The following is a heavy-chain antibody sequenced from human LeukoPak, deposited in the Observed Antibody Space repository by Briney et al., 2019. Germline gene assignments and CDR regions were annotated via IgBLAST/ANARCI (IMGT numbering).Heavy chain of an antibody. CDR2: IRYDGSNK. V-gene: IGHV3-30*02. CDR1: GFTFSSYG. D-gene: IGHD3-16*02. CDR3: VTDVVMATSHDAFDI. Sequence: GGSLRLSCAASGFTFSSYGMHWVRQAPGKGLEWVAFIRYDGSNKYYADSVKGRFTISRDNSKNTLYLQMNSLRAEDTAVYYCVTDVVMATSHDAFDIWGQGTMVTVSS. J-gene: IGHJ3*02.